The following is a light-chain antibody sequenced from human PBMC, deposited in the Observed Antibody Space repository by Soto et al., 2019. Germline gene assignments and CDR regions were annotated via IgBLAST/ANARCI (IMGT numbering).Light chain of an antibody. V-gene: IGLV7-43*01. J-gene: IGLJ3*02. CDR1: TGGVTSGYY. Sequence: QAVVTQEPSLTVSPGGTVTLTCASSTGGVTSGYYANWFQQKPGQAPRALISSTSNKHSWTPARFSGSLLGGKAALTLSGVQPEDEAEYYCLLFYRDAWVFGGGTKLTVL. CDR2: STS. CDR3: LLFYRDAWV.